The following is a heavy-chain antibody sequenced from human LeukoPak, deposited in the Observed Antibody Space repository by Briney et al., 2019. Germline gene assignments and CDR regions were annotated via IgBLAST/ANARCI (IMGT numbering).Heavy chain of an antibody. J-gene: IGHJ4*02. CDR2: IYSGGNT. V-gene: IGHV3-66*04. Sequence: GGSLRLSCAASGFTVSSNYMSWVRQAPGKGLEWVSVIYSGGNTYYADSVKGRFTISRDNSKNTLYLQMNSLRAEDTAVYYCATLSNSGYYCFDFWGQGTLVTVSS. CDR3: ATLSNSGYYCFDF. D-gene: IGHD3-10*01. CDR1: GFTVSSNY.